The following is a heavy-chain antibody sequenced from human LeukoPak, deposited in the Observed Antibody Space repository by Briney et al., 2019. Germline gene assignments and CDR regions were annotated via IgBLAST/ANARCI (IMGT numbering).Heavy chain of an antibody. CDR2: IKQDGSEK. V-gene: IGHV3-7*03. Sequence: GGSLRLSCAASGFTFSSYWMSWVRQAPGKGLEWVANIKQDGSEKYYVDSVKGRFTISRDNSKNTLYLQMNSLRAEDTAVYYCAKDPVNYYDSSGYYYGDAFDIWGQGTMVTVSS. CDR1: GFTFSSYW. J-gene: IGHJ3*02. D-gene: IGHD3-22*01. CDR3: AKDPVNYYDSSGYYYGDAFDI.